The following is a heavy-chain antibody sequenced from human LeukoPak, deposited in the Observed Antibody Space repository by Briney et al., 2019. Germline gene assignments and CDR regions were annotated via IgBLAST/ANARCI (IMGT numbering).Heavy chain of an antibody. J-gene: IGHJ4*02. D-gene: IGHD4-17*01. V-gene: IGHV3-48*01. CDR2: TSSSSSTI. Sequence: GGSLRLSCVASGFDFGTYAMSWVRQAPGKGLEWVSYTSSSSSTIYYADSVKGRFTISRDNAKNSLYLQMNSLRAEDTAVYYCARGDNDYGDYVNDYWGQGTLVTVSS. CDR3: ARGDNDYGDYVNDY. CDR1: GFDFGTYA.